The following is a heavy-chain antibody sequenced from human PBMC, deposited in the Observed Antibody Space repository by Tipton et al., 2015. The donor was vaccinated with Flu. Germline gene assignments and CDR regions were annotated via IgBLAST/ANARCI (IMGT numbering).Heavy chain of an antibody. CDR3: ARAGSYKGYFDY. CDR2: IYYSGST. Sequence: TLSLTCTVSGDSISSGGNYWSWIRQRPGRGLEWIGDIYYSGSTYYNPSLKSRVSISVDTSKNQFSLKLSSVTAADTAVYYCARAGSYKGYFDYWGQGTLVTVSS. D-gene: IGHD1-26*01. J-gene: IGHJ4*02. CDR1: GDSISSGGNY. V-gene: IGHV4-31*03.